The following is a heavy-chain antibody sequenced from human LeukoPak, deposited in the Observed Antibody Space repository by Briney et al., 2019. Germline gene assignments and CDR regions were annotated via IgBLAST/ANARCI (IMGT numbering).Heavy chain of an antibody. CDR1: GLSFSTYT. CDR3: AKDLEQWPAVPEY. CDR2: ISSTSNTK. Sequence: GGSLRLSCEVSGLSFSTYTMNWVRQAPGKGLEWVAYISSTSNTKYYADSVKGRFTVSRDNSKNRLYLQMNSLRPEETALYYCAKDLEQWPAVPEYWGQGTLVIVSS. D-gene: IGHD6-19*01. V-gene: IGHV3-48*01. J-gene: IGHJ4*02.